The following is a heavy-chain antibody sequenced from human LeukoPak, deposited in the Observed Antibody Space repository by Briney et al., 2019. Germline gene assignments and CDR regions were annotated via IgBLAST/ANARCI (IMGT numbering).Heavy chain of an antibody. V-gene: IGHV4-34*01. CDR2: INHSGST. D-gene: IGHD2-15*01. J-gene: IGHJ4*02. CDR3: ARGQDLEPYCSGGSCYSPFDY. CDR1: GGSFSGYY. Sequence: PSETLSLTCAVYGGSFSGYYWSWIRQPPGKGLEWIGEINHSGSTNYNPSLKSRVTISVDTSKNQFSLKLSSVTAADTAVYYCARGQDLEPYCSGGSCYSPFDYWGQGTLVTVSS.